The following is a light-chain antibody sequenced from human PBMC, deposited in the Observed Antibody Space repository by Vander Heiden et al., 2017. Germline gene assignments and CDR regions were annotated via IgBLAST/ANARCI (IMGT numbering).Light chain of an antibody. CDR3: QQSDSTPRT. CDR2: AAS. CDR1: QSISSY. V-gene: IGKV1-39*01. Sequence: DIQMTHSPSSLSASVGDRVTITCRASQSISSYLNWYQQKPGKAPKLLIYAASSLQSGVPSRFSVSGSGTDFTLTISRLQPEDFATYYCQQSDSTPRTFGQGTKLEIK. J-gene: IGKJ2*01.